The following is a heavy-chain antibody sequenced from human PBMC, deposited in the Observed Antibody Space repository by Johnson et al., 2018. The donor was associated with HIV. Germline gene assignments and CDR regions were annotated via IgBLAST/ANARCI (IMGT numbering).Heavy chain of an antibody. D-gene: IGHD3-22*01. V-gene: IGHV3-30*04. CDR3: ARDRAIVVAYDAFDI. CDR2: ISYDGSNK. J-gene: IGHJ3*02. Sequence: QVQLVESGGGVVQPGRSLRLSCAASGFTFSSYAMHWVRQAPGTGLEWVAIISYDGSNKYYADSVKGRFTISRDNSKNTLYLQMNSLRPEDTAVYYCARDRAIVVAYDAFDIWGQGTMVTVSS. CDR1: GFTFSSYA.